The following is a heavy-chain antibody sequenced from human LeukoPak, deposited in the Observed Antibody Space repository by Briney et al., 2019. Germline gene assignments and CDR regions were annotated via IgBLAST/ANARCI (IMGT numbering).Heavy chain of an antibody. CDR3: ARGAYGDYDS. Sequence: GGSLRLSCAPSAFTFSSYAISWGPHTPGKGLEWVSAISAGADSTYDADSVQGRFTISRDNSKNTLYLQMSGLRAEDAAVYFCARGAYGDYDSWGQGTLVTVSS. CDR1: AFTFSSYA. D-gene: IGHD4-17*01. V-gene: IGHV3-23*01. CDR2: ISAGADST. J-gene: IGHJ5*01.